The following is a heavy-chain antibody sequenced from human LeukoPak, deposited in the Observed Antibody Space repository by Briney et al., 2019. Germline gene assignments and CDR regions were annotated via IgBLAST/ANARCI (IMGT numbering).Heavy chain of an antibody. CDR1: GFTFADHG. D-gene: IGHD1-1*01. V-gene: IGHV3-9*01. Sequence: GRSLRLSCAASGFTFADHGTFWVRQAPGVGLGWVSSINWNGGVIAYADSVRGRFTISRDNAKSSLYLQMNSLRPEDTALYYCARTVRDYYYGMDVWGQGTTVTVSS. CDR2: INWNGGVI. J-gene: IGHJ6*02. CDR3: ARTVRDYYYGMDV.